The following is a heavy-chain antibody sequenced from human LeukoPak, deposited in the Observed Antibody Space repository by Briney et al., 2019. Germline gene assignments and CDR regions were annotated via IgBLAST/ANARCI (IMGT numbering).Heavy chain of an antibody. V-gene: IGHV3-23*01. CDR1: GFTFSSYD. J-gene: IGHJ4*02. CDR3: ARALHSGSH. Sequence: GGSLRLSCAASGFTFSSYDTSWVRQTPGKGLEWVSGISGSGGYTYYADSVKGRFTISRDNSKNTLYLQMNSLRAEDTALYYCARALHSGSHWGEGTLVTVSS. D-gene: IGHD1-26*01. CDR2: ISGSGGYT.